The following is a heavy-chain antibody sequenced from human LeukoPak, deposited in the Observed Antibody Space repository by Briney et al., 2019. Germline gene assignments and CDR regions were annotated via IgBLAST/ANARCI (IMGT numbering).Heavy chain of an antibody. D-gene: IGHD5-18*01. V-gene: IGHV4-4*02. CDR3: ASTRFVNWIHVGYMDV. J-gene: IGHJ6*03. CDR1: GGSISSSNW. Sequence: SETLSLTCAVSGGSISSSNWWSWVRPPPGKGLEWIGEIYHSGSTNYNPSLKSRVTISVDKSKNQFSLKLSSVTAADTAVYYCASTRFVNWIHVGYMDVWGKGTTVTVSS. CDR2: IYHSGST.